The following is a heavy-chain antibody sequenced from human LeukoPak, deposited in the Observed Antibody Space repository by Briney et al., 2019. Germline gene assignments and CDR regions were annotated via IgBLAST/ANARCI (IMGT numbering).Heavy chain of an antibody. D-gene: IGHD3-16*01. CDR2: INHSGST. J-gene: IGHJ6*04. V-gene: IGHV4-34*01. Sequence: SETLSLTCAVYGGSFSGYYWSWIRQPPGKGLEWIGEINHSGSTNYNPSLKSRVTISVDTSKNQFSLKLSSVTAADAAVYYCARRLPRLRGPYYYGMDVWGKGTTVTVSS. CDR3: ARRLPRLRGPYYYGMDV. CDR1: GGSFSGYY.